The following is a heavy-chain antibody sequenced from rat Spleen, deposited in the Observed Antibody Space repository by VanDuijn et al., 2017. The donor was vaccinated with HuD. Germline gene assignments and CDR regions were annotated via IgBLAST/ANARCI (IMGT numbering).Heavy chain of an antibody. D-gene: IGHD1-12*03. V-gene: IGHV2-16*01. J-gene: IGHJ2*01. CDR3: ASQYYYDGYYRDY. CDR2: IWTGGST. Sequence: QVQLKESGPGLVQPSQTLSLTCTVSGFSLSNYGVIWVRQPPGKGLEWMGVIWTGGSTAYNSLLKSRLSISRDTSKSQVFLKMNSLQTEDTAMYFCASQYYYDGYYRDYWGQGVMVTVSS. CDR1: GFSLSNYG.